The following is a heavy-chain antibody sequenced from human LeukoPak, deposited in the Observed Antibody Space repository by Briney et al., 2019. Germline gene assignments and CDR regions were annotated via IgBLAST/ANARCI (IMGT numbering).Heavy chain of an antibody. CDR3: ARAGRLHAFDI. V-gene: IGHV3-30*03. Sequence: GGSLRLSCAASGFTFSSYGMHWVRRAPGKGLEWVAIISYDGSNKYYADSVKGRFTISRDNSKNTLYLQMNSLRAEDTAVYYCARAGRLHAFDIWGQGTMVTVSS. J-gene: IGHJ3*02. CDR1: GFTFSSYG. CDR2: ISYDGSNK.